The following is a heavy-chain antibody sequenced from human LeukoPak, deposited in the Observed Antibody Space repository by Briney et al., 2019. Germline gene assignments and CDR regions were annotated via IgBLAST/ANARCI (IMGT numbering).Heavy chain of an antibody. Sequence: SETLSLTCAVYGGSFSGYYWSWIRQPAGKGLEWIGCIYTSGSTNYNPSLKSRVTMSVDTSKNQFSLKLSSVTAADTAVYYCARDYGSGKNNWFDPWGQGTLVTVSS. V-gene: IGHV4-4*07. D-gene: IGHD3-10*01. CDR2: IYTSGST. CDR3: ARDYGSGKNNWFDP. J-gene: IGHJ5*02. CDR1: GGSFSGYY.